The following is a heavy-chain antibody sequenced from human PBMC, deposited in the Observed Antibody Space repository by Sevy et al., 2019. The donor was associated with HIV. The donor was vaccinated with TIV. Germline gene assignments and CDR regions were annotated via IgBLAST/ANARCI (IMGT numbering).Heavy chain of an antibody. CDR3: TRWSGSQSIFDY. CDR1: GFTFSKYS. D-gene: IGHD1-26*01. V-gene: IGHV3-49*04. J-gene: IGHJ4*02. Sequence: GGALRLSCAASGFTFSKYSMSWVRQPPGKGLEWIAFFKSKIHGGTTQNAASVEGRFTMSRDDSKNIAYLQMSDLKTEDTGLYYCTRWSGSQSIFDYWGQGTLVTVSS. CDR2: FKSKIHGGTT.